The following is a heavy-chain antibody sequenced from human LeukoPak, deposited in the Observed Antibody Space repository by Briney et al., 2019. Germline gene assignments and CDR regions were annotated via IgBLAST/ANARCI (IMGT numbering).Heavy chain of an antibody. V-gene: IGHV4-4*09. CDR1: GGSISSYY. CDR2: IYTSGST. J-gene: IGHJ4*02. CDR3: ARSRDGYLFDY. Sequence: PSESLPLTCTVSGGSISSYYWSWIRQPPGKGLEWIGYIYTSGSTNYNPSLKSRVTISVDTSKNQFSLKLSSVTAADTAVYYCARSRDGYLFDYWGQGTLVTVSS. D-gene: IGHD5-24*01.